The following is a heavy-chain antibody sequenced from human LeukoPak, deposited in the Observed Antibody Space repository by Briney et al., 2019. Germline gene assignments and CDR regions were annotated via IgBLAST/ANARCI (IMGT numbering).Heavy chain of an antibody. J-gene: IGHJ4*02. Sequence: GGSLRLSCAASGFTFSSYGMHWVRQAPGKGLEWVAFIRYDGSNKYYADSVKGRFTISRDNSKNTLYLQMNSLRAEDTAVYYCAKDAGTTIFGNYWGQGTLVTVSS. D-gene: IGHD3-9*01. CDR2: IRYDGSNK. V-gene: IGHV3-30*02. CDR3: AKDAGTTIFGNY. CDR1: GFTFSSYG.